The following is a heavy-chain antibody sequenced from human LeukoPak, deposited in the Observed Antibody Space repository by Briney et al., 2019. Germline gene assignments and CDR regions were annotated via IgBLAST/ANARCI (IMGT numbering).Heavy chain of an antibody. CDR1: GGSFSGYY. J-gene: IGHJ4*02. CDR2: INHSGST. Sequence: SETLSLTCAVYGGSFSGYYWSWIRQPPGKGLEWIGEINHSGSTNYNPSLKSRVTISVDTSKNQFSLKLSSVTAADTAVYYCAREPLAVAGNPYFDYWGQGTLVTVSS. D-gene: IGHD6-19*01. V-gene: IGHV4-34*01. CDR3: AREPLAVAGNPYFDY.